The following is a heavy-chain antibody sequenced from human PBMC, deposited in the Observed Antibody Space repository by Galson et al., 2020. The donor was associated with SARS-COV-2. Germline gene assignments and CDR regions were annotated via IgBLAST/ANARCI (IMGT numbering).Heavy chain of an antibody. J-gene: IGHJ4*02. CDR2: ISYDGTTE. V-gene: IGHV3-30*04. CDR3: ARETDDHTSSLYDY. CDR1: GFTFSNSA. Sequence: QLGESLKISCAASGFTFSNSAMHWVRQAPGTGLEWVAIISYDGTTEYNSDSVKGRFTISRDNSKNTLFLQMNSLRPDDTAVYYCARETDDHTSSLYDYWGQGTLVTVSS. D-gene: IGHD6-13*01.